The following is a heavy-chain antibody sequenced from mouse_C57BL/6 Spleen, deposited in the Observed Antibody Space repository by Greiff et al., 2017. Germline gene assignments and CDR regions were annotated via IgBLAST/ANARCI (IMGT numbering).Heavy chain of an antibody. Sequence: VQLKQSGGGLVKPGGSLKLSCAASGFTFSDYGMHWVRQAPEKGLEWVAYISSGSSTIYYADTVKGRFTISRDNAKNTLFLQMTSLSAEDTAMYYCAREGYGSSHYFDYWGQGTTLTVSS. CDR3: AREGYGSSHYFDY. CDR1: GFTFSDYG. D-gene: IGHD1-1*01. V-gene: IGHV5-17*01. CDR2: ISSGSSTI. J-gene: IGHJ2*01.